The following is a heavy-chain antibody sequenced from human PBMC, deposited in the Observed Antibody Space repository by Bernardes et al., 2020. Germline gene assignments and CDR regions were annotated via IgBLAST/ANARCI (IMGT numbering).Heavy chain of an antibody. CDR1: GFTFSGYS. V-gene: IGHV3-64*02. J-gene: IGHJ5*02. Sequence: GGSLRLSCAGSGFTFSGYSIHWVRQAPGKGLEYVSGISRNGGRTYYTDSVKGRFTISRDNSKNMLYLQMGSLRAEDTAVYYCAREAADIPGPFFDNWGQGTLVTVSS. CDR2: ISRNGGRT. CDR3: AREAADIPGPFFDN. D-gene: IGHD5-12*01.